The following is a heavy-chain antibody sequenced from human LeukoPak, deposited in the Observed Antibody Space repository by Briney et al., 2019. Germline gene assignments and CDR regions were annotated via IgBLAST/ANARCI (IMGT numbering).Heavy chain of an antibody. CDR2: ISTYNGDT. CDR3: ARDTGSSPGDY. Sequence: ASAKVSCKASGYTFTSYGITWVRQAPGQGLEWMGWISTYNGDTNYAQNLQGRVTMTTDTSTSTAYMDLRSLRSDDTAVYYCARDTGSSPGDYWGQGTLVTVSS. D-gene: IGHD1-26*01. V-gene: IGHV1-18*01. CDR1: GYTFTSYG. J-gene: IGHJ4*02.